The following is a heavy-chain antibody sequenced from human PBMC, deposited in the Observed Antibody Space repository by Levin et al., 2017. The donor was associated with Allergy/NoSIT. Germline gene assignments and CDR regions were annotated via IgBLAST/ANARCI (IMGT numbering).Heavy chain of an antibody. J-gene: IGHJ4*02. CDR2: IYYVGST. CDR1: GGSISSGAFY. Sequence: SETLSLTCTVSGGSISSGAFYWGWIRQPPGTGLEWVGTIYYVGSTYYNASLKSRLTISVDTSKNQFSLKLSSVTAADTAIYYCARLLYNWNSIDWGQGTLVTVSA. CDR3: ARLLYNWNSID. V-gene: IGHV4-39*01. D-gene: IGHD1-7*01.